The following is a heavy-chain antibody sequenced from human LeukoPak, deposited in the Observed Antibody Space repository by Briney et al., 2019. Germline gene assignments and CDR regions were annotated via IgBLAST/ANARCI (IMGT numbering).Heavy chain of an antibody. J-gene: IGHJ4*02. D-gene: IGHD1-26*01. CDR1: GGSISSYY. Sequence: SETLSLTCTVSGGSISSYYWSWIRQPPGKGLEWIGYIYYSGSTNYNPSLKSRVTISVDTSKNQFSLKLSSVTAADTAVYYCARTSGSYYGGIDYWGQGTLVTVSS. CDR3: ARTSGSYYGGIDY. V-gene: IGHV4-59*08. CDR2: IYYSGST.